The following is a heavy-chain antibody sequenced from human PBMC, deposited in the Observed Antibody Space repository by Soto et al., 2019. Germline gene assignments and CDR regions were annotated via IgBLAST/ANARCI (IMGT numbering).Heavy chain of an antibody. J-gene: IGHJ6*03. D-gene: IGHD2-15*01. CDR2: INPNSGST. CDR3: ASYCSGGSCPNYYYYMDV. V-gene: IGHV1-2*02. Sequence: ASVKVSCKASGYTFAGYYRQWVRQAPGQRLEWMGRINPNSGSTNYAQKLQGRVTITADKSTSTAYMELSSLRSEDTAVYYCASYCSGGSCPNYYYYMDVWGKGTTVTVSS. CDR1: GYTFAGYY.